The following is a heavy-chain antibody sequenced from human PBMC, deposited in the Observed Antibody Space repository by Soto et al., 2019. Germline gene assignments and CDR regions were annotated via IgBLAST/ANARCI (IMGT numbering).Heavy chain of an antibody. CDR3: ARDGMTTVTTDYYYGMDV. CDR1: GGTFSSYA. V-gene: IGHV1-69*06. CDR2: VIPIFGTA. D-gene: IGHD4-17*01. Sequence: ASVKVTCKASGGTFSSYAISWVRQAPGQGLEWMGGVIPIFGTANYAQKFQGRVTITADKSTSTAYMELSSLRSEDTAVYYCARDGMTTVTTDYYYGMDVWGQGTTVTVSS. J-gene: IGHJ6*02.